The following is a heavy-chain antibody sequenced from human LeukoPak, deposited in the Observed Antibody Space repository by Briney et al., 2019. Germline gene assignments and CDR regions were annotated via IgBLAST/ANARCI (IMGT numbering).Heavy chain of an antibody. D-gene: IGHD6-19*01. CDR2: ISWNGGSI. Sequence: GGSLRLSCAASGFTFDDYAMHWVRQAPGKGLEWVSGISWNGGSIGYADSVKGRFTISRDNAKNSLYLQMNSLRAEDTALYYCAKDTGYSSGWYDYWGQGTLVTVS. CDR1: GFTFDDYA. CDR3: AKDTGYSSGWYDY. V-gene: IGHV3-9*01. J-gene: IGHJ4*02.